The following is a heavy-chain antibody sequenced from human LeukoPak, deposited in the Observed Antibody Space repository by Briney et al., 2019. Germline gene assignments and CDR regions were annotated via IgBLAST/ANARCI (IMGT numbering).Heavy chain of an antibody. V-gene: IGHV3-48*03. CDR1: GFTFSSYE. Sequence: GGSLRLSCAASGFTFSSYEMNWVRQAPAKGLEWVSYISSSGSTIYYADSVKGRFTISRDNAKNSLYLQMNSLRAEDTAVYYCRAGGYSYGLPDYWGQGTLVTVSS. CDR2: ISSSGSTI. CDR3: RAGGYSYGLPDY. D-gene: IGHD5-18*01. J-gene: IGHJ4*02.